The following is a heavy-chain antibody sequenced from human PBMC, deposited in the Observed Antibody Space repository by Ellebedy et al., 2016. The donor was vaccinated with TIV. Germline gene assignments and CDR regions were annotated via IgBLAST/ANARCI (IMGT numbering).Heavy chain of an antibody. CDR2: IYYSGST. CDR1: GGSISSYY. V-gene: IGHV4-59*01. J-gene: IGHJ6*02. Sequence: SETLSLTCTVSGGSISSYYWSWIRQPPGKGLEWIGYIYYSGSTNYNPSLKSRVTISVDTSKNQFSLKLSSVTAADTAVYYCARDVGILWFGDKHYYYGMDVWGQGTTVTVSS. D-gene: IGHD3-10*01. CDR3: ARDVGILWFGDKHYYYGMDV.